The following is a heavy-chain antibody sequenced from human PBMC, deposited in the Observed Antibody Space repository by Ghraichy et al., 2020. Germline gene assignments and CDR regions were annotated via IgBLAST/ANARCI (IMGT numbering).Heavy chain of an antibody. J-gene: IGHJ4*02. CDR3: VRAPPDRGGYIFER. D-gene: IGHD5-18*01. CDR1: GASISSHY. V-gene: IGHV4-4*07. Sequence: SQTLSLTCTVSGASISSHYYSWLRQPAGKGLEWIGRIYPGASPNYSPSLNSRVTVSIDTSKHQLSLNLTSVTAADTAVYYCVRAPPDRGGYIFERWGQGILVTVSS. CDR2: IYPGASP.